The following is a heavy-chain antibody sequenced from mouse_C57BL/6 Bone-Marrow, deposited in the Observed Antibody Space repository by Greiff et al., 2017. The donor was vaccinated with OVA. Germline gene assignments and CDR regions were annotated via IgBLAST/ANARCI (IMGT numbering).Heavy chain of an antibody. CDR3: TTWATVVDTWYFDV. CDR2: IDPENGDT. CDR1: GFNIKDDY. D-gene: IGHD1-1*01. J-gene: IGHJ1*03. V-gene: IGHV14-4*01. Sequence: VQLKESGAELVRPGASVKLSCTASGFNIKDDYMHWVKQRPEQGLEWIGWIDPENGDTEYASKFQGKATITADKSSSTAYLQLSSLTSEDTAVYYCTTWATVVDTWYFDVWGTGTTVTVSS.